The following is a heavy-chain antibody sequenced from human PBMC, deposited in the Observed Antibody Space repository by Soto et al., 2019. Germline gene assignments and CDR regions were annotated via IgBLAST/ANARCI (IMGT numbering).Heavy chain of an antibody. CDR1: GFTFSRFD. Sequence: EVQLVESGGGLVQPGGSLRLSCAASGFTFSRFDMHWVRQATGKGLEWVSSIGTTGDTYYPGSVKGRFTISRENAKNSLYLQMNSLRDGDTAVYYCARGGDTSSYFMDVWGKGTTVTVSS. CDR3: ARGGDTSSYFMDV. D-gene: IGHD5-18*01. J-gene: IGHJ6*03. V-gene: IGHV3-13*01. CDR2: IGTTGDT.